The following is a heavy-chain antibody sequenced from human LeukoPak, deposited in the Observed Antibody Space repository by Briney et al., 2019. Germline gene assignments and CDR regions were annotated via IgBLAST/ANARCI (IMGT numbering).Heavy chain of an antibody. Sequence: PGGSLRLSCAASGFTVSSNYMSWVRQAPGKGLEWVSVIYSGGSTYYADSVKGRFTISRDNSKNTLYPQMNSLRAEDTAVYYCARGFGVIPLDYWGQGTLVTVSS. CDR3: ARGFGVIPLDY. CDR1: GFTVSSNY. V-gene: IGHV3-66*01. J-gene: IGHJ4*02. CDR2: IYSGGST. D-gene: IGHD2-2*02.